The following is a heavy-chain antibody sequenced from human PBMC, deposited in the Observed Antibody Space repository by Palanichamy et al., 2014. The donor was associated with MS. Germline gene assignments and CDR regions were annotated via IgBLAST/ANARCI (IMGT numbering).Heavy chain of an antibody. Sequence: QEQLVEVWGRPWSRPRRVPSRLSCAASGFTFTDYYMSWIRQAPGKGLEWISYISNSDGYTNYADSVKGRFTISRDNAKNSLFLQMNSLRAEDTAIYYCAKNRLDYYGRPSYYYYGMDVWGQGTTVTVSS. D-gene: IGHD3-10*02. J-gene: IGHJ6*02. CDR2: ISNSDGYT. CDR1: GFTFTDYY. V-gene: IGHV3-11*06. CDR3: AKNRLDYYGRPSYYYYGMDV.